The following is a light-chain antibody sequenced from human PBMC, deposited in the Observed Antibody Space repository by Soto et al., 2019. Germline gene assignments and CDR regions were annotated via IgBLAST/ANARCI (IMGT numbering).Light chain of an antibody. J-gene: IGLJ1*01. CDR1: SSDVGGYNF. V-gene: IGLV2-8*01. CDR2: EVS. Sequence: QSALTQPPSASGSPGQSVTISCTGSSSDVGGYNFVSWYQQHPGKAPKLMIYEVSKRPSGVPDRFSGSKSDYTASLTVSGLQADDEADYYCSSYAGSNHYVFGTGTRSPS. CDR3: SSYAGSNHYV.